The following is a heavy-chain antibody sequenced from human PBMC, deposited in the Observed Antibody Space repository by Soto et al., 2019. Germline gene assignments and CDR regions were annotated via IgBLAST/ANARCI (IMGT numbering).Heavy chain of an antibody. J-gene: IGHJ5*01. Sequence: EVQLVESGGGLLHPGGSLKLSCAASGFNFDTEPMNWVRQAPGKGLEWVSNIRSGGSATSYADSVKGRFTISRDNGKNSLYLQMNSLRDEDTAVYFCVRDVNWGFDSWGQGTLVTVSS. D-gene: IGHD7-27*01. CDR3: VRDVNWGFDS. CDR2: IRSGGSAT. V-gene: IGHV3-48*02. CDR1: GFNFDTEP.